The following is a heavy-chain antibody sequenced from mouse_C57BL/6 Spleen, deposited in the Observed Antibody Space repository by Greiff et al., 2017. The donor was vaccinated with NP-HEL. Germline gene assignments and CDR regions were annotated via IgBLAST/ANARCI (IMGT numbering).Heavy chain of an antibody. CDR3: AKTALAGDFGD. CDR1: GFSLTSYG. Sequence: QVQLKESGPGLVQPSQSLPITCTASGFSLTSYGVHWVRQSPGKGLEWLGVIWRGGCTDYYAAFMSRLSISKANSKSQVFFKKSSLQADDTSVFYCAKTALAGDFGDWGQGATLTVSS. CDR2: IWRGGCT. D-gene: IGHD1-1*01. V-gene: IGHV2-5*01. J-gene: IGHJ2*01.